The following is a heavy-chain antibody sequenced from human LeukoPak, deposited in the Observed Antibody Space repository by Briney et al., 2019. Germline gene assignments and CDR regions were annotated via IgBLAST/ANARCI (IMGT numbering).Heavy chain of an antibody. J-gene: IGHJ4*02. CDR1: GGSMSRYY. V-gene: IGHV4-59*01. CDR2: IYYSGST. D-gene: IGHD6-19*01. CDR3: ARLEYSSGWYVY. Sequence: SETLSLTCSVSGGSMSRYYWSWIRQPPGKGLEWIGYIYYSGSTNYNPSLKSRVTISVDTSKEEFSLKLSSVTAADTAVYFCARLEYSSGWYVYWGQGTLVTVSS.